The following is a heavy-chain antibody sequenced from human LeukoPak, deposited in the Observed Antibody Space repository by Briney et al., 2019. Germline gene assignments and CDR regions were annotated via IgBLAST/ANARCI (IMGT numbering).Heavy chain of an antibody. V-gene: IGHV1-2*06. J-gene: IGHJ3*02. D-gene: IGHD3-22*01. CDR2: INPNSGGT. CDR1: GYTFTGYY. Sequence: ASVKVSXKASGYTFTGYYINWVRQAPGQGLEWMGRINPNSGGTNYAQKFQRRVTTTRDTSISTAYMELSRLRSDDTAVYYCARGASYYDSSGPAGIWGQGTMVTVSS. CDR3: ARGASYYDSSGPAGI.